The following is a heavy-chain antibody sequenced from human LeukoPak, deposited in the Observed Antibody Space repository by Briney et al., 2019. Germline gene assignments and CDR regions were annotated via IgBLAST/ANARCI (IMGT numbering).Heavy chain of an antibody. CDR2: IYYSGST. CDR1: GGSISSYY. D-gene: IGHD3-22*01. V-gene: IGHV4-59*01. J-gene: IGHJ4*02. Sequence: SETLSLTCTVSGGSISSYYWSWIRQPPGKGLEWIGYIYYSGSTNYNPSLKSRVTISVGTSKNQFSLKLSSVTAADTAVYYCAREPPNYYDSSGYYAYFDYWGQGTLVTVSS. CDR3: AREPPNYYDSSGYYAYFDY.